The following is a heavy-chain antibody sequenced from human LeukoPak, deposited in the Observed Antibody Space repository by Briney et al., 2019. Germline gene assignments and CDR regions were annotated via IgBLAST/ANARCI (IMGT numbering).Heavy chain of an antibody. CDR2: IHYSGRT. J-gene: IGHJ4*02. V-gene: IGHV4-39*01. CDR1: GGSISSNTYY. CDR3: ARHTPATVGIYFDY. D-gene: IGHD1-26*01. Sequence: SETLSLTCTVSGGSISSNTYYWGWIRQTPEKGLDWIGSIHYSGRTLYNPSLDSRVTISVDTSMHQFSLRLTSVTGADTAVYYCARHTPATVGIYFDYWGQGTLVTVSS.